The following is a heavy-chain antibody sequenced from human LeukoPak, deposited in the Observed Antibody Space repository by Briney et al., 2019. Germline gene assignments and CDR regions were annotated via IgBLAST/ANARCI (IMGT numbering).Heavy chain of an antibody. D-gene: IGHD3-22*01. V-gene: IGHV4-39*07. Sequence: SETLSLTCTVSGGSISSSSYYWGWIRQPPGKGLEWIGSIYYSGSTYYNPSLKSRVTISVDTSKNQFSLKLSSVTAADTAVYYCARGTTASLYYYDSSGYPSHWGQGTLVTVSS. J-gene: IGHJ4*02. CDR2: IYYSGST. CDR1: GGSISSSSYY. CDR3: ARGTTASLYYYDSSGYPSH.